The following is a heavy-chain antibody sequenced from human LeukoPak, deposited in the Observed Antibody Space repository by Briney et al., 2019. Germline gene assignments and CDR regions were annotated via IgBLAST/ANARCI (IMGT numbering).Heavy chain of an antibody. J-gene: IGHJ4*02. Sequence: GGSLRLSCAASGFAFSSYAMNWVRQAPGKGLEWVSAISGSAINTYYADSVKGRFTISRDNSKNTLSLQMNSLRAEDTAVYYCARGARIVVVPAAMHFDFWGQGTLVTVSS. CDR3: ARGARIVVVPAAMHFDF. D-gene: IGHD2-2*01. CDR1: GFAFSSYA. CDR2: ISGSAINT. V-gene: IGHV3-23*01.